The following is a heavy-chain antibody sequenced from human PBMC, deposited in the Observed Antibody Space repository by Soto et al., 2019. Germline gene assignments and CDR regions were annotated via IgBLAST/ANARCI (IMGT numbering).Heavy chain of an antibody. Sequence: VASVKVSCKSSGYTFTSYGISWVRQAPGQGLEWMGWISAYNGNTNYAQKLQGRVTMTTDTSTSTAYMELRSLRSDDTAVYYCARVTPRLGWFDPWGQGTLVTVSS. D-gene: IGHD1-20*01. CDR1: GYTFTSYG. V-gene: IGHV1-18*01. CDR3: ARVTPRLGWFDP. J-gene: IGHJ5*02. CDR2: ISAYNGNT.